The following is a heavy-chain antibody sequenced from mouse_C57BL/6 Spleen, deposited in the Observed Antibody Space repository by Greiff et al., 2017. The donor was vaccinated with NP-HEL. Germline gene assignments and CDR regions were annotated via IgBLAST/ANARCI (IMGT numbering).Heavy chain of an antibody. CDR1: GYSITSGYY. CDR2: ISYDGSN. V-gene: IGHV3-6*01. D-gene: IGHD2-3*01. CDR3: ARAGDGYYYFDY. Sequence: DVKLQESGPGLVKPSQSLSLTCSVTGYSITSGYYWNWIRQFPGNKLEWMGYISYDGSNNYNPSLKNRISITRDTSKNQFFLKLKSVTTEDTATYYGARAGDGYYYFDYWGQGTTLTVSS. J-gene: IGHJ2*01.